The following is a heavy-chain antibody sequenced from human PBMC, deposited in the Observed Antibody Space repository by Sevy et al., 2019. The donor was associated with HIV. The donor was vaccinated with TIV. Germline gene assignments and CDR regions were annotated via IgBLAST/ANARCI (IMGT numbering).Heavy chain of an antibody. Sequence: GGSLRLSCAASGFTFSSYGMHWVRQAPGKGLEWVAVISYDGSNKYYADSVKGRFTISRDNSKNTLYLQMKSLRAEDTAVYYCAKVRSSSTPTDRKYYYYGMDVWGQGTTVTVSS. CDR2: ISYDGSNK. CDR3: AKVRSSSTPTDRKYYYYGMDV. CDR1: GFTFSSYG. V-gene: IGHV3-30*18. J-gene: IGHJ6*02. D-gene: IGHD6-6*01.